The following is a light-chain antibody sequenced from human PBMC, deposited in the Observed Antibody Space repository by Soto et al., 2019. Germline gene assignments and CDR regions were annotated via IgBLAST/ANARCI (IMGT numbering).Light chain of an antibody. CDR3: CSYAGSRGVV. CDR2: EGS. Sequence: QSALTQPASVSGSPGQSITISCTGTSSDVGSYNLVSWYQQHPGKAPKLMIYEGSKRPSGVSNRFSGSKSGNTASLTISGLQADDEADYYCCSYAGSRGVVFGGGTKVTVL. J-gene: IGLJ2*01. CDR1: SSDVGSYNL. V-gene: IGLV2-23*01.